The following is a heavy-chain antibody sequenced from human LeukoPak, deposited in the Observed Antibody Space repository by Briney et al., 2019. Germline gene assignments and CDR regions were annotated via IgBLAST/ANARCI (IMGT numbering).Heavy chain of an antibody. CDR2: IFYSDNT. V-gene: IGHV4-38-2*02. D-gene: IGHD2-2*01. CDR3: ARRICDRGDGSITCYAHFNY. J-gene: IGHJ4*02. Sequence: PSETLSLTCTVFGYSISNGFYWDWIRQPPGKGLEWIGSIFYSDNTYYNPSLKSRVTISVDTSNNQFSLRLSSVTAADTAVYYCARRICDRGDGSITCYAHFNYWGLGTLVTVSS. CDR1: GYSISNGFY.